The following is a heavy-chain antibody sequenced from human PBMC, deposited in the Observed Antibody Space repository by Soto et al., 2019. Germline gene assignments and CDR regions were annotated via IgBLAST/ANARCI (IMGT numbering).Heavy chain of an antibody. J-gene: IGHJ6*03. CDR1: GFTFSTYS. Sequence: GVSLRLSCAASGFTFSTYSMNWVRQAPGKGLEWVSSISSSSSYIYYADSVKGRFTISRDNAKNSLYLQMNSLRAEDTAVYYCARDLYYDFWSGYHYMDVWGKGTTVTVSS. CDR2: ISSSSSYI. V-gene: IGHV3-21*01. CDR3: ARDLYYDFWSGYHYMDV. D-gene: IGHD3-3*01.